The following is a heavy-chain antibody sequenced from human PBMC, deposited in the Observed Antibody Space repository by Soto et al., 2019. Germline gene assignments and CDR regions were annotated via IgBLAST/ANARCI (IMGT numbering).Heavy chain of an antibody. D-gene: IGHD4-4*01. V-gene: IGHV1-18*01. Sequence: QVQLVQSGAEVKKPGASVKVSCKASGYTFASYPIIWVRQAPGQGLEWMGWISAYNGNTKYAQKFQGRVTMTTDTSTSTAYMELTSLRSDDTAVYYCGRDGVAVTTGISGYWGQGTLVTVSS. CDR2: ISAYNGNT. J-gene: IGHJ4*02. CDR3: GRDGVAVTTGISGY. CDR1: GYTFASYP.